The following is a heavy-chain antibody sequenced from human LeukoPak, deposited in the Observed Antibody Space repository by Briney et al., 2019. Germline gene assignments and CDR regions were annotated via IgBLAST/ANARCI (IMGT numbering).Heavy chain of an antibody. CDR1: GGSISSSSYY. D-gene: IGHD5-24*01. Sequence: SETLSLTCTVSGGSISSSSYYWGWIRQPPGKGLEWIGSIYYSGSTYYNPSLKSRVTISVDTSKNQFSLKLSSVTAADTAVYYCARQGAWLPHENRFDPWGQGTLVTVSS. V-gene: IGHV4-39*01. J-gene: IGHJ5*02. CDR3: ARQGAWLPHENRFDP. CDR2: IYYSGST.